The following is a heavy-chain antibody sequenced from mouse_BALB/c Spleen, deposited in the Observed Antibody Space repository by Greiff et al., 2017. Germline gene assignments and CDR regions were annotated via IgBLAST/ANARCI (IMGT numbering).Heavy chain of an antibody. CDR1: GFTFSSYG. CDR3: ARITTGLYAMDY. Sequence: EVQLVESGGGLVQPGGSLKLSCAASGFTFSSYGMSWVRQTPDKRLELVATINSNGGSTYYPDSVKGRFTISRDNAKNTLYLQMSSLKSEDTAMYYCARITTGLYAMDYWGQGTSVTVSS. V-gene: IGHV5-6-3*01. D-gene: IGHD2-4*01. CDR2: INSNGGST. J-gene: IGHJ4*01.